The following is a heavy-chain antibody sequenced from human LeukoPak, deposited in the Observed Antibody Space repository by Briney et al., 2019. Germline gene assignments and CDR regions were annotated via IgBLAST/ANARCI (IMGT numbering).Heavy chain of an antibody. D-gene: IGHD6-19*01. CDR1: GYTFTDSY. Sequence: ASVKVSCKASGYTFTDSYMHWVRQAPGQGLEWMGWINPNSGGTNYAQKFQGRVTMTRDTSISTAYMELSRLRSDDTAVYYCARILEVAEDYWGQGTLVTVSS. CDR2: INPNSGGT. CDR3: ARILEVAEDY. V-gene: IGHV1-2*02. J-gene: IGHJ4*02.